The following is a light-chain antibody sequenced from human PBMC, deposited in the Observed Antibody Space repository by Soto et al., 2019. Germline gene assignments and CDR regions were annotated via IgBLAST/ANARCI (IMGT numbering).Light chain of an antibody. CDR1: QTISSY. CDR2: AAS. Sequence: DIQMTQSPSSLSASVGDRVTISCRASQTISSYLNWYQQKPGKAPKLLIYAASSLQSGVPSRFSGSGSGTEFTLTIRSLQPEYLATYYCQQTYSTPQTFGQGTKVEIK. J-gene: IGKJ1*01. CDR3: QQTYSTPQT. V-gene: IGKV1-39*01.